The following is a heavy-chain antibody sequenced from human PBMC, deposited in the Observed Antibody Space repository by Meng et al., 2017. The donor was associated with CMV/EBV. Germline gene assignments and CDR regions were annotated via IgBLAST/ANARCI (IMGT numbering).Heavy chain of an antibody. CDR2: IYYRGST. CDR3: ARDNTIFGVDARGMDV. V-gene: IGHV4-39*07. Sequence: SETLSLTCTVSGGSIRSSSYYWGWIRQPPGKGLEWIGSIYYRGSTYYNPSLKSRVTISADTSKNQFSLKLSSVTAADTAVYYCARDNTIFGVDARGMDVWGQGTTVTVSS. CDR1: GGSIRSSSYY. J-gene: IGHJ6*02. D-gene: IGHD3-3*01.